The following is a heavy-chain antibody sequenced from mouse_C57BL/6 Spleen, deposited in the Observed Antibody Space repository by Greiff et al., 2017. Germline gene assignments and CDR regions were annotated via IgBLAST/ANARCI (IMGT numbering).Heavy chain of an antibody. D-gene: IGHD2-3*01. CDR2: IYPGSGST. Sequence: QVQLQQPGAELVKPGASVKMSCKASGYTFTSYWITWVKQRPGQGLEWIGDIYPGSGSTNYNEKFKSKATLTVDTSSSTAYMQLSSLTSEDSAVYYCARPYDGYYVFDYWGQGTTLTVSS. CDR1: GYTFTSYW. J-gene: IGHJ2*01. CDR3: ARPYDGYYVFDY. V-gene: IGHV1-55*01.